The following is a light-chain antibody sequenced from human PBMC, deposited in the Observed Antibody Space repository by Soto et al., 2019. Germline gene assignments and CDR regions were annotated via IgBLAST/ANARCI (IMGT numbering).Light chain of an antibody. Sequence: QSVLTQPASVSGSPGQSITISCTGTSSDVGGYNYVSWYQQHPGQAPKLMIYDVSNRPSGVSNRFSGPKSGNTASLTISGLQAEDEADYYCSSYTSSSTLVVFGGGTKLTVL. J-gene: IGLJ2*01. V-gene: IGLV2-14*01. CDR1: SSDVGGYNY. CDR3: SSYTSSSTLVV. CDR2: DVS.